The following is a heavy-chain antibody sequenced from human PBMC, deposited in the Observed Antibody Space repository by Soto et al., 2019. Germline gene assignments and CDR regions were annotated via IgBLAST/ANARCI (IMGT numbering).Heavy chain of an antibody. D-gene: IGHD3-10*01. Sequence: PGGSLRLSCAASGFTVSSKYMTWVRQAPGKGLEWVSLIQSGGTTYYADSVKGRFTISRDTSKNTLYLQMNSLRAEDTAVYYCARIWFGEFLAPPKAFDIWGQGTMVTVSS. J-gene: IGHJ3*02. V-gene: IGHV3-66*01. CDR2: IQSGGTT. CDR1: GFTVSSKY. CDR3: ARIWFGEFLAPPKAFDI.